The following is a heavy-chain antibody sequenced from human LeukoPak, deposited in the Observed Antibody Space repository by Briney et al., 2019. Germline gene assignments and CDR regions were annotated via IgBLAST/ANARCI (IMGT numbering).Heavy chain of an antibody. V-gene: IGHV4-61*02. J-gene: IGHJ4*02. Sequence: PSETLSLTCTVSGGSISSGSYYWSWIRQPAGKGLEWIGRIYTSGSTNYNPSLKSRVTMSVDTSKNQFSLKLSSVTAADTAVYYCARWGPHFDYWGQGTLVTVSS. CDR3: ARWGPHFDY. CDR2: IYTSGST. D-gene: IGHD3-16*01. CDR1: GGSISSGSYY.